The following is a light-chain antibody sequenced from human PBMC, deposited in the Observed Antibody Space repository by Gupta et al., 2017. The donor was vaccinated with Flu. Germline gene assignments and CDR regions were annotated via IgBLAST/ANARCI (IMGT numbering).Light chain of an antibody. CDR2: DTS. CDR1: QSGSGY. V-gene: IGKV3D-11*02. Sequence: EIVLTQSPATLSLSPGERATLSCRASQSGSGYLAWYQQKPGQAPRLLIYDTSNRATGIKARFSGSGDGTDFTLTISGRESEDFAVYYCQQQSYGDPGIAFGHGTKVDIK. J-gene: IGKJ3*01. CDR3: QQQSYGDPGIA.